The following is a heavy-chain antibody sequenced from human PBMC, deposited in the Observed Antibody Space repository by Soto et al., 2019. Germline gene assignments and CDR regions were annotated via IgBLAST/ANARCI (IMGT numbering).Heavy chain of an antibody. CDR1: GYTFTSYY. V-gene: IGHV1-46*01. Sequence: QVQLMQSGAEVKMPGASVKVSCKASGYTFTSYYIHGVRQAPGQGLEWMGIINPSGGSASYARGLKGRSALTRDNATSTVYMEVSSLTSEDTAGYFCARDPNFSLTFHYYGMDVWGQGTTVTVSS. CDR2: INPSGGSA. CDR3: ARDPNFSLTFHYYGMDV. J-gene: IGHJ6*02.